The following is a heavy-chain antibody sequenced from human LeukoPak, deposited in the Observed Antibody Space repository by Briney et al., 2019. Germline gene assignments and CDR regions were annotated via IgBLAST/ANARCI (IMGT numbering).Heavy chain of an antibody. J-gene: IGHJ4*02. CDR2: IYYSGST. CDR1: GGSISSGGYY. D-gene: IGHD5-18*01. CDR3: ARAPVDTAMVSGVYFDY. V-gene: IGHV4-31*03. Sequence: PSQTLSLTCTVSGGSISSGGYYWSWIRQHPGKGLEWIGYIYYSGSTYYNPSLKSRVTISVDTSKNQFSLKPSSVTAADTAVYYCARAPVDTAMVSGVYFDYWGQGTLVTVSS.